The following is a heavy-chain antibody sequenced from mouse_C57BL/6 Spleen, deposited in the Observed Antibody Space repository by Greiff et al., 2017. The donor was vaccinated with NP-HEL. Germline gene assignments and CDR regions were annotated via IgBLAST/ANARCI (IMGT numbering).Heavy chain of an antibody. J-gene: IGHJ1*03. CDR3: ARSWADWYFDV. CDR1: GYAFSSYW. Sequence: LVESGAELVKPGASVKISCKASGYAFSSYWMNWVKQRPGKGLEWIGQIYPGDGDTNYNGKFKGKATLTADKSSSTAYMQLSSLTSEDSAVYFCARSWADWYFDVWGTGTTVTVSS. V-gene: IGHV1-80*01. CDR2: IYPGDGDT.